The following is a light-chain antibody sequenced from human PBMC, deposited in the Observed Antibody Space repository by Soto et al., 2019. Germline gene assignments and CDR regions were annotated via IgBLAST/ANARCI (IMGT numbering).Light chain of an antibody. J-gene: IGLJ3*02. Sequence: QSALTQPTSVSGSTGKSITISCTGTSNDVGGYNYVSWYQQHPGKAPKLMIYEVGNRPSGVSNRFSGSKSGNTASLTISGLQAEDEADYYCTSYTTNSTLVFGGGTKLTV. CDR1: SNDVGGYNY. CDR2: EVG. V-gene: IGLV2-14*01. CDR3: TSYTTNSTLV.